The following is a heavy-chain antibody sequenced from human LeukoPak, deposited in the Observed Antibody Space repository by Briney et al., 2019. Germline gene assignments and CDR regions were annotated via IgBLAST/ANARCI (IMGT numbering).Heavy chain of an antibody. CDR1: GGSISSSSYY. J-gene: IGHJ4*02. Sequence: PSETLSLTCTVSGGSISSSSYYWGWIRQPPGKGLEWIGSIYYSGSTYYNPSLKSRVTISVDTSKNQFSLKLSSVTAADTAVYYCASYSYGFDYWGQGTLVTVSS. CDR3: ASYSYGFDY. V-gene: IGHV4-39*07. D-gene: IGHD5-18*01. CDR2: IYYSGST.